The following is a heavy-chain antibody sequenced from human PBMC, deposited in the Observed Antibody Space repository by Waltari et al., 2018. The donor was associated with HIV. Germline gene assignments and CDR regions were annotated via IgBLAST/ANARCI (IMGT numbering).Heavy chain of an antibody. Sequence: QVQLQESGPGLVKPSETLSLTCTVSGASISSCYWSWIRPPAGKGLEWIGRIYTSGSTNYNPSLKSRVTMSVDTSKNQFSLKLSSVTAADTAVYYCAGTYYDYVWGSYRPPPFDYWGQGTLVTVSS. D-gene: IGHD3-16*02. CDR3: AGTYYDYVWGSYRPPPFDY. CDR2: IYTSGST. CDR1: GASISSCY. V-gene: IGHV4-4*07. J-gene: IGHJ4*02.